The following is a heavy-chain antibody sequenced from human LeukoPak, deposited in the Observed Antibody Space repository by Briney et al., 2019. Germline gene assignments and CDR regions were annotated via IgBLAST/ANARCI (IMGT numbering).Heavy chain of an antibody. J-gene: IGHJ5*02. CDR1: GFSFSSYS. D-gene: IGHD5-24*01. CDR3: SRVDENGYNFA. CDR2: ISGGSSYI. V-gene: IGHV3-21*01. Sequence: PGGSRRLSCAASGFSFSSYSMNWVRQAPGKGLEWVSSISGGSSYIYYADSVKGRFTISRDNAKNSLFLQMNSLRAEDTAVYYCSRVDENGYNFAWGQGTLVTVSS.